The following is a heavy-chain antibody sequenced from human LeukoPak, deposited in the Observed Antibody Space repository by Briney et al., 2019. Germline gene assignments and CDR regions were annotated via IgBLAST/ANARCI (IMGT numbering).Heavy chain of an antibody. CDR2: IGGRDGST. J-gene: IGHJ4*02. CDR3: AKGHYYGSGSLDY. D-gene: IGHD3-10*01. V-gene: IGHV3-23*01. Sequence: GESLKISCAASGFPFSSYGMSWVRQAPGKGLEWVSAIGGRDGSTYYADSVKGRFTISRDNSKNTLYVQMNSLRAEDTAVYYCAKGHYYGSGSLDYWGQGTLVTVSS. CDR1: GFPFSSYG.